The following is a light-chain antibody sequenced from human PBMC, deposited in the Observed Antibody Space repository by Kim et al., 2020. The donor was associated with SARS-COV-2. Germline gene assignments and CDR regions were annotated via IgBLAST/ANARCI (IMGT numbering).Light chain of an antibody. Sequence: EIVLTQSPGTLSLSPGERATLSCRASQSVSSSYLAWYQQKPGQAPRLLIYGASSRATGIPDRFSGSGSGTDFTLTISRLEPEDFAVYYYQQYYTTPLTFGRGTQLDIK. V-gene: IGKV3-20*01. CDR1: QSVSSSY. J-gene: IGKJ5*01. CDR3: QQYYTTPLT. CDR2: GAS.